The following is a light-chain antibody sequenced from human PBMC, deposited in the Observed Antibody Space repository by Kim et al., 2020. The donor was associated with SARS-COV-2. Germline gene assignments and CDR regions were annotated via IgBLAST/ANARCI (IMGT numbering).Light chain of an antibody. Sequence: SPGERATPACRASQSLSGSYLAWYQQTPGQATRLLIYGASSRATGIPDRFSGSGSGTDFTLTISRLEPEDFAVYYCHQYGSSPLTFGGGTKVDIK. V-gene: IGKV3-20*01. CDR1: QSLSGSY. J-gene: IGKJ4*01. CDR3: HQYGSSPLT. CDR2: GAS.